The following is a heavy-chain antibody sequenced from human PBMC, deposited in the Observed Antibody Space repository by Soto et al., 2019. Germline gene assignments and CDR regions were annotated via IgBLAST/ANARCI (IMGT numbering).Heavy chain of an antibody. Sequence: GGSLRLSCAASGFTFSSYDMHWVRQATGKVLEWVSAIGTAGDTYYPGSVKGRFTISRENAKNSLYLQMNSLRAEDTAVYYCARARGYSGYDSKGDAFDIWGQGTMVTVSS. D-gene: IGHD5-12*01. CDR2: IGTAGDT. V-gene: IGHV3-13*01. CDR3: ARARGYSGYDSKGDAFDI. CDR1: GFTFSSYD. J-gene: IGHJ3*02.